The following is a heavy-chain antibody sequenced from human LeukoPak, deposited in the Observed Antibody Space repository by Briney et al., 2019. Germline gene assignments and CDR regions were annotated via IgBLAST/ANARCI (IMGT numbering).Heavy chain of an antibody. V-gene: IGHV3-21*01. J-gene: IGHJ4*02. D-gene: IGHD1-26*01. CDR1: GFAFSAYS. CDR3: ARDLGYSGSYIDY. CDR2: ISSSSTYI. Sequence: GGSLRLSCAASGFAFSAYSMNWVRQAPGKGLEWVSSISSSSTYIYYADSVRGRFTISRDNAKNSLYLQTSSLRAEDTAVYYCARDLGYSGSYIDYWGQGSLVTVSS.